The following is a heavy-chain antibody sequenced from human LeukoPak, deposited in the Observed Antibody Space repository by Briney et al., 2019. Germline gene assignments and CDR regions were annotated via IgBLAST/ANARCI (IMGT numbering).Heavy chain of an antibody. CDR2: IYTSGST. V-gene: IGHV4-4*07. Sequence: SETLSLTCTVSGGSISDYYWSWIRQPAGKGLEWIRRIYTSGSTNYNPSLKSRVTMSVDTSKNQFSLKLMSVTAADTAMYYCARGSSWSSGSPFDPWGQGTLVTVSS. J-gene: IGHJ5*02. CDR3: ARGSSWSSGSPFDP. D-gene: IGHD3-22*01. CDR1: GGSISDYY.